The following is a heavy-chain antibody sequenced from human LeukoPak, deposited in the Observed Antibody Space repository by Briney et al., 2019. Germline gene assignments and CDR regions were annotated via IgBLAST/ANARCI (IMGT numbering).Heavy chain of an antibody. CDR1: GYTFTSYY. CDR2: INPSGGST. D-gene: IGHD3-22*01. J-gene: IGHJ5*02. CDR3: ARGFPGTRKWLLLQYNWFDP. Sequence: ASVKVSCKASGYTFTSYYMHWVRQAPGQGLEWMGIINPSGGSTSYAQKFQGRVTMTRDTSTSTVYMDLSSLRSEDTAVYYCARGFPGTRKWLLLQYNWFDPWGQGTLVTVSS. V-gene: IGHV1-46*01.